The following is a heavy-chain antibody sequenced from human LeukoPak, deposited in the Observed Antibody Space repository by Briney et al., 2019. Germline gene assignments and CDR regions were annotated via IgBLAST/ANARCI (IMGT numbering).Heavy chain of an antibody. CDR3: AKDQGYSYYYLDY. D-gene: IGHD5-18*01. CDR2: INGNGAST. V-gene: IGHV3-23*01. CDR1: GFTFSSYA. J-gene: IGHJ4*02. Sequence: GESLRLSCEASGFTFSSYAMSWVRQAPGKGLEWVSGINGNGASTYYSDSVKGRFTISRDNSKNTLYLQMSSLRAEDTAVYYCAKDQGYSYYYLDYWGQGTLVTVSS.